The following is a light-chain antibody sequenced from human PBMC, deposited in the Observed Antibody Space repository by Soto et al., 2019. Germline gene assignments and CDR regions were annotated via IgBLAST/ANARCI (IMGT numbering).Light chain of an antibody. CDR1: QSISNSY. Sequence: DIVLTQSPGTLSLSPGERASLPCRASQSISNSYLAWFQQKPGQSPRLLIYGASSRPTGIPDRFSGSGSGTDFTLAISRLEPGEFALYDSQVYGSAPTISCAQGTRLEIK. J-gene: IGKJ5*01. CDR3: QVYGSAPTIS. V-gene: IGKV3-20*01. CDR2: GAS.